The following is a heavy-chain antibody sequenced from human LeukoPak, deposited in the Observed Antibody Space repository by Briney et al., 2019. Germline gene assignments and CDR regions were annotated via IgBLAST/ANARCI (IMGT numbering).Heavy chain of an antibody. J-gene: IGHJ4*02. V-gene: IGHV4-39*01. Sequence: SETLSLTCTVSGGSISSSYYYWGWIRQPPGKGLEWIGSIYYSGSTYYNPSLKSRVTISVDTSKNQFSLKLSSVTAADTAVYYCARGRRLDYWGQGTLVTVSS. CDR3: ARGRRLDY. CDR2: IYYSGST. CDR1: GGSISSSYYY.